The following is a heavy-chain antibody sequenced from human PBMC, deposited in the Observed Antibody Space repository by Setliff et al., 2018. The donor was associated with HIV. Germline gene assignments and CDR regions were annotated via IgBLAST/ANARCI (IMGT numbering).Heavy chain of an antibody. CDR2: IYYSGST. CDR3: ARVQRDSSGVVFFDY. CDR1: GGSVSSDSSY. Sequence: SETLSLTCAVSGGSVSSDSSYWSWIRQPPGKGLEWIRCIYYSGSTNYNPSLKSLVTISVDTSKSQFSLKLRSVTSADTAIYYCARVQRDSSGVVFFDYWGQGTLVTVSS. D-gene: IGHD3-22*01. J-gene: IGHJ4*02. V-gene: IGHV4-61*01.